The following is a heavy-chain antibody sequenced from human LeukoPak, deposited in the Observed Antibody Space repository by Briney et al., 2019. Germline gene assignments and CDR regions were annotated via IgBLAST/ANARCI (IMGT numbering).Heavy chain of an antibody. CDR1: GGSISSGSYY. CDR3: AREQYYYGSGCYGY. CDR2: IYTSGST. Sequence: PSETLSLTCTVSGGSISSGSYYWSWIRQPAGKGLEWIGRIYTSGSTNYNPSLKSRVTISVDTSKNQFSLKLSSVTAADAAVYYCAREQYYYGSGCYGYWGQGTLVTVSS. D-gene: IGHD3-10*01. V-gene: IGHV4-61*02. J-gene: IGHJ4*02.